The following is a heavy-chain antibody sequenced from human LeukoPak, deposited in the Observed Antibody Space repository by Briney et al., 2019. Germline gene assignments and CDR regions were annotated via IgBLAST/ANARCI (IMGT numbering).Heavy chain of an antibody. J-gene: IGHJ3*02. D-gene: IGHD1-1*01. Sequence: PGGSLRLSCAASGFTFSSYDMHWVRQATGKGLEWVSAIGTAGDTYYPGSVKCRFTISRENATNSLYLQMNSLRAGDTAVYYCARGGTPWDAFDIWGQGTMVTVSS. CDR2: IGTAGDT. CDR1: GFTFSSYD. CDR3: ARGGTPWDAFDI. V-gene: IGHV3-13*01.